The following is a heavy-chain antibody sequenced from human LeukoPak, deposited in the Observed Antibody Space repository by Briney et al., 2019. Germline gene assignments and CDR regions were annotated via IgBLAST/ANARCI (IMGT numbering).Heavy chain of an antibody. CDR1: GGTFSSYA. CDR2: IIPILGIA. CDR3: ARESGYDSSGYYYVRFDY. J-gene: IGHJ4*02. V-gene: IGHV1-69*04. Sequence: SVKVSCKASGGTFSSYAISWVRQAPGQGLEWMGRIIPILGIANYAQKFQGRVTITADKSTSTAYMELSSLRSEDTAVYYCARESGYDSSGYYYVRFDYWGQGTLVTVSS. D-gene: IGHD3-22*01.